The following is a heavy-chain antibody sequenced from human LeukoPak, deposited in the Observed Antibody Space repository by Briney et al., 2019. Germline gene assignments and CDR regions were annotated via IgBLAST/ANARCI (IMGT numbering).Heavy chain of an antibody. CDR1: GFTVSNYA. D-gene: IGHD4/OR15-4a*01. V-gene: IGHV3-23*01. CDR3: AKGTISMSGTSLDY. CDR2: ISGSGGST. J-gene: IGHJ4*02. Sequence: GGSLRLSCAASGFTVSNYAINWVRQSPGKGRQWVSAISGSGGSTYYADSVKGRFTISRDNSKNTLYLEMNSLRAEDTAVYYCAKGTISMSGTSLDYWGQGTLVTVSS.